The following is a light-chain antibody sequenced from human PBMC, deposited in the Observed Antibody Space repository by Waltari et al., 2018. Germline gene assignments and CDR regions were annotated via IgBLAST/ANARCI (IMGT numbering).Light chain of an antibody. CDR1: QSVGIY. V-gene: IGKV1-39*01. J-gene: IGKJ4*01. CDR2: GAS. Sequence: IELTPSTPSLPASIGDRVTNTGRERQSVGIYLNWDKQRPGKAPKLLIYGASTLHSGVPSRFSGSGSGTDFTLTITRLQPEDSATDCCQQSSSTLTFGAGTTVEI. CDR3: QQSSSTLT.